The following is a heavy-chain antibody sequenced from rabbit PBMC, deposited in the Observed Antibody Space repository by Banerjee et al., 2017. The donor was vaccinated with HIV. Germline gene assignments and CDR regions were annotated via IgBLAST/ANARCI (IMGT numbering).Heavy chain of an antibody. Sequence: QSLEESGGDLVKPGASLTLTCKASGFDFSSNSMCWVRQAPGKGLEWIACIYTGSSGSTYYASWAKGRFTISKTSSTTVTLQMTSLTAADTATYFCARDAAYAGYAIGSFNLWGPGTLVTVS. CDR2: IYTGSSGST. D-gene: IGHD7-1*01. CDR1: GFDFSSNS. CDR3: ARDAAYAGYAIGSFNL. V-gene: IGHV1S40*01. J-gene: IGHJ4*01.